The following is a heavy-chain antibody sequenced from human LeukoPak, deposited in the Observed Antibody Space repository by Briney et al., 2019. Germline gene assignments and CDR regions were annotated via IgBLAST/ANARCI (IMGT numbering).Heavy chain of an antibody. J-gene: IGHJ4*02. D-gene: IGHD6-19*01. CDR2: IGRSGTQT. CDR3: AKERSSGWPNLDS. Sequence: GGSLRLSCAASGFTFDRFTIHWVRQAPGKGLEWVSLIGRSGTQTYYADSVRGRFTISRDNSKNSLYLQMNSLRTEDTALYYCAKERSSGWPNLDSWGQGTLVTVSS. CDR1: GFTFDRFT. V-gene: IGHV3-43*01.